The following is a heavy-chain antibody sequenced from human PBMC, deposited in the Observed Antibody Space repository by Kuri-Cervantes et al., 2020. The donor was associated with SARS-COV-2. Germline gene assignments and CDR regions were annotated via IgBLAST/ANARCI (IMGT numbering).Heavy chain of an antibody. Sequence: GGSLRLSCAASGFTFSSYAMHWVRQAPGKGREWVAVIWYDGSNKYYADSVKGRFTISRDNSKNTLYLQMNSPRAEDTAVYYCARDRQRPSITGYFDYWGQGTLFTVSS. CDR3: ARDRQRPSITGYFDY. J-gene: IGHJ4*02. CDR2: IWYDGSNK. D-gene: IGHD5-24*01. V-gene: IGHV3-33*08. CDR1: GFTFSSYA.